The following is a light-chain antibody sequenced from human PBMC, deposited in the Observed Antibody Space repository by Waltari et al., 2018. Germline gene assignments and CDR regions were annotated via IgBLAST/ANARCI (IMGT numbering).Light chain of an antibody. CDR3: QQYYDTPRT. CDR1: QTVLYASDNNNY. J-gene: IGKJ1*01. V-gene: IGKV4-1*01. Sequence: DIVMTQSPDSLAVSLGERATIYCKSSQTVLYASDNNNYLAWYRQKLGQPPKLLIYWASTRASGVPARFSGSGSGTDFTLTISSLQAEDVAVYYCQQYYDTPRTFGQGTRVEIK. CDR2: WAS.